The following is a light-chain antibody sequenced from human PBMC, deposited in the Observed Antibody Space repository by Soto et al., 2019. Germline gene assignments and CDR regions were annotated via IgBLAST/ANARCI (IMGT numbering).Light chain of an antibody. CDR1: QSVSSY. Sequence: EIVLTQSPGTLSLSPGERATLSCRASQSVSSYLAWYQQKPGQAPRLLIYGVFSRATGIPDRFSGSGSGTDFTLTISRLEPEDFAVYYCQQYVTSPLTFGVGTKVEIK. CDR3: QQYVTSPLT. J-gene: IGKJ4*01. CDR2: GVF. V-gene: IGKV3-20*01.